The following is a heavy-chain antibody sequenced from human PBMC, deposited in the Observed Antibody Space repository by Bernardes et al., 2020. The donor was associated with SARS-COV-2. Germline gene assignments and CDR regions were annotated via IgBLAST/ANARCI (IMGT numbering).Heavy chain of an antibody. CDR2: VYSSDA. D-gene: IGHD1-26*01. J-gene: IGHJ5*02. Sequence: SETLSLTCTVSGGSVSGYYWAWIRQPAGKELEWIGRVYSSDAHYNPSLKSRVTMSVDKSRNQISLKLTSVTAADTAVYYCARINVVGATNWFDPWGQGTLVTVSS. V-gene: IGHV4-4*07. CDR1: GGSVSGYY. CDR3: ARINVVGATNWFDP.